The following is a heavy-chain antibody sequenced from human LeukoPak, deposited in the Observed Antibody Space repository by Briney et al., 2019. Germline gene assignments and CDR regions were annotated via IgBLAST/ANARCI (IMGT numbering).Heavy chain of an antibody. V-gene: IGHV3-30*04. D-gene: IGHD5-12*01. Sequence: PGGSLRLSCAASGFIFSNYAIHWVRQAPGKGLEWVVVISYDGSNEYYADSVKGRFTISRDNSKNTLYLQMNSLRAEDTAVYYCAKAYGGYESHYYYYGMDVWGQGTTVTVSS. CDR3: AKAYGGYESHYYYYGMDV. J-gene: IGHJ6*02. CDR1: GFIFSNYA. CDR2: ISYDGSNE.